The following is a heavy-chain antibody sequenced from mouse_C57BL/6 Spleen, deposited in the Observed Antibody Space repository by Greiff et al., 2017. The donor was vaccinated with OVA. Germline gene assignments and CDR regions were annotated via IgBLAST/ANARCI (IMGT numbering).Heavy chain of an antibody. CDR3: ARDRGDYDGFAY. D-gene: IGHD2-4*01. CDR1: GFTFSSYA. J-gene: IGHJ3*01. V-gene: IGHV5-4*01. CDR2: ISDGGSYT. Sequence: EVKLEESGGGLVKPGGSLKLSCAASGFTFSSYAMSWVRQTPEKRLEWVATISDGGSYTYYPDNVKGRFPISRDNAKNNLYLQMSHLKSEDTAMYYCARDRGDYDGFAYWGQGTLVTVSA.